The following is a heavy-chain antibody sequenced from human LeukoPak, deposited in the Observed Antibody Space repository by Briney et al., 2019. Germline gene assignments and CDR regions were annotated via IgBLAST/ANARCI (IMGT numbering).Heavy chain of an antibody. D-gene: IGHD2-8*02. J-gene: IGHJ4*02. CDR3: ARVPLYWQDPFDF. CDR1: GGSFSGYY. V-gene: IGHV4-34*01. CDR2: VSQTGSRTT. Sequence: SQTLFLTCCVYGGSFSGYYWRWFRQPPRKGLEWIGEVSQTGSRTTNYHPSLKSRATISVDTSNTQYALELTSVTAADTAMYYCARVPLYWQDPFDFWGQGTLVTVSS.